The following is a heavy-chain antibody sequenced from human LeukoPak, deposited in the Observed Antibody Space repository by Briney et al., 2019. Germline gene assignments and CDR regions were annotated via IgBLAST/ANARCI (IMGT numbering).Heavy chain of an antibody. Sequence: GGSLRLSCAASGFTFSDYYMSWIRQAPGKGLEWVSYIHSSGSTIYYADSVKGRFTISRDNAKNSLYLQMNSLRAEDTALYYCARREGRWFGELLYYFDYWGQGTLVTVSS. J-gene: IGHJ4*02. V-gene: IGHV3-11*01. CDR3: ARREGRWFGELLYYFDY. D-gene: IGHD3-10*01. CDR2: IHSSGSTI. CDR1: GFTFSDYY.